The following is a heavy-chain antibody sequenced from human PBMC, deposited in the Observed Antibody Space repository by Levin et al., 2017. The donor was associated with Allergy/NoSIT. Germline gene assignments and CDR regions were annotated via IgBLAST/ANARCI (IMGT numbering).Heavy chain of an antibody. CDR2: ISSSGSTI. CDR1: GFTFSDYY. V-gene: IGHV3-11*01. J-gene: IGHJ6*02. D-gene: IGHD3-3*01. Sequence: GESLKISCAASGFTFSDYYMRWIRQAPGKGLEWVSYISSSGSTIYYADSVKGRFTISRDNAKNSLYLQMNSLRAEDTAVYYCARERRFLEWLLYEKISPDYGMDVWGQGTTVTVSS. CDR3: ARERRFLEWLLYEKISPDYGMDV.